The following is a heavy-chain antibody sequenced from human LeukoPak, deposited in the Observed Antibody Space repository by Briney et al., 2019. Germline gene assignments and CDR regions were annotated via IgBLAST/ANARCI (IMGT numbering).Heavy chain of an antibody. CDR1: GGTFSSYA. V-gene: IGHV1-69*04. D-gene: IGHD3-10*01. CDR3: AIEYYYGSGSYYNHFDY. Sequence: SVKVSCKASGGTFSSYAISWVRQAPGQGLEWMGRIIPILGIANYAQKFQGRVTITADKSTSTAYMELSSLRSEDTAVYYCAIEYYYGSGSYYNHFDYWGQGTLVTASS. J-gene: IGHJ4*02. CDR2: IIPILGIA.